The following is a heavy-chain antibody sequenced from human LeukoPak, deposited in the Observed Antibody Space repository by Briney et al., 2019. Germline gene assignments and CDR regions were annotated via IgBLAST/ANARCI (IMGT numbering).Heavy chain of an antibody. Sequence: KPSETLSLTCVVYGGSFSGYYWSWIRQPPGKGLEWIGEINHSGSTNYNPSLKSRVTISVDTSKNQFSLKLSSVTAADTAVYYCARGPAYYGSGSFDYWGQGTLVTVSS. CDR3: ARGPAYYGSGSFDY. D-gene: IGHD3-10*01. V-gene: IGHV4-34*01. J-gene: IGHJ4*02. CDR2: INHSGST. CDR1: GGSFSGYY.